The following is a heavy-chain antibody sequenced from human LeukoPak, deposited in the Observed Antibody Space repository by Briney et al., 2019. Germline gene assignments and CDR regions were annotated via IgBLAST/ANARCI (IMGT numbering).Heavy chain of an antibody. V-gene: IGHV3-30*03. Sequence: GGSLRLSCAASGFTFSSYSMHWVRQAPGKGLEWVAVISYDGSNKYYADSVKGRFTISRDNSKNTLYLQMNSLRAEDTAVYYCARSITMVRALDYWGQGTLVTVSS. J-gene: IGHJ4*02. CDR3: ARSITMVRALDY. D-gene: IGHD3-10*01. CDR2: ISYDGSNK. CDR1: GFTFSSYS.